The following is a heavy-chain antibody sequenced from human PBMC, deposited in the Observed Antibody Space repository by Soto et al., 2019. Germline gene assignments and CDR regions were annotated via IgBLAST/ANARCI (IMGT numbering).Heavy chain of an antibody. CDR1: GDSMSEFY. D-gene: IGHD3-22*01. Sequence: SETLSLTCIVSGDSMSEFYWSWIRQSPGKGLEWIGYVHYVGTTKYNPSHKSRVTISVDTSKKQFSLNLRSVTAADTAVYYCTRLNYYDTSGYPYFFDYWGQGAPVTVSS. V-gene: IGHV4-59*12. CDR3: TRLNYYDTSGYPYFFDY. J-gene: IGHJ4*02. CDR2: VHYVGTT.